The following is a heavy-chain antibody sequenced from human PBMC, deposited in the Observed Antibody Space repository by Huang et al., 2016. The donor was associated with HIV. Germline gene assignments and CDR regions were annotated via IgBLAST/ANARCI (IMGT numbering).Heavy chain of an antibody. CDR1: GYSFSSYW. CDR3: ARQHTGYHIFDL. D-gene: IGHD3-9*01. Sequence: EVQLVQSGAEVKKPGESLKISCRVSGYSFSSYWIGWVRQMPGRGLGWMGGIYPADSDIKYSPSFKDQVIISVDKSFDIAYLQWRGLRASDTATYYCARQHTGYHIFDLWGQGTTVTVSS. CDR2: IYPADSDI. V-gene: IGHV5-51*01. J-gene: IGHJ6*02.